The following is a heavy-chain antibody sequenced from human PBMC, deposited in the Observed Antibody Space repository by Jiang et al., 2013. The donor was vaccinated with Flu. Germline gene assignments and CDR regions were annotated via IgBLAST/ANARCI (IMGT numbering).Heavy chain of an antibody. V-gene: IGHV5-51*01. CDR2: IYPGDSDLDT. D-gene: IGHD2-15*01. CDR1: GYSFSDYW. Sequence: VQLVESGAEVKKPGESLKISCKGSGYSFSDYWIGWVRQMPGKGLEYMGIIYPGDSDLDTRYNPSLQGQVTISADKSISTAYLQWSSLKASDTAMYYCGRLPHGSRGHSEYFQLWGQGTLVTVSS. CDR3: GRLPHGSRGHSEYFQL. J-gene: IGHJ1*01.